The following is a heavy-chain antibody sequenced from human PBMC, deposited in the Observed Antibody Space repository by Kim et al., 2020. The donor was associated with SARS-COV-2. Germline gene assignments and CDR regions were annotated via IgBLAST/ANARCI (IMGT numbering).Heavy chain of an antibody. D-gene: IGHD6-13*01. J-gene: IGHJ3*02. Sequence: SETLSLTCTVSGGSISSYYWSWIRQPPGKGLEWIGYIYYSGSTNYNPSLKSRVTISVDTSKNQFSLKLSSVTAADTAVYYCARVVGAAAGRVAFDIWGQGTMVTVSS. CDR1: GGSISSYY. V-gene: IGHV4-59*01. CDR3: ARVVGAAAGRVAFDI. CDR2: IYYSGST.